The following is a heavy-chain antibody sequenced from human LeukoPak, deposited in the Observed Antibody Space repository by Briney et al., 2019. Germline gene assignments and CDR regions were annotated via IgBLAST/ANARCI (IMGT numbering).Heavy chain of an antibody. D-gene: IGHD3-3*01. CDR1: GFTFSSYG. V-gene: IGHV3-33*01. Sequence: HPGRSLRLSCAASGFTFSSYGMHWVRQAPGKGLEWVAVIWYDGSNKYYADSVKGRFTISRDNSKNTLYLQMNSLRAEDTAVYYCAREAYYDFWSGYFTPYYYYYYGMDVWGQGTTVTVSS. CDR3: AREAYYDFWSGYFTPYYYYYYGMDV. CDR2: IWYDGSNK. J-gene: IGHJ6*02.